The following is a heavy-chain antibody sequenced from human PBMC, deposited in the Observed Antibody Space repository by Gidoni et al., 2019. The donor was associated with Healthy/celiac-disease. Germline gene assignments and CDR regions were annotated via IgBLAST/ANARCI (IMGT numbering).Heavy chain of an antibody. Sequence: GSTYYADSVKGRFTISRDNSKNTLYLQMSSLRAEDTAVYYCVKGTSGRYSSSWDYFDYWGQGTLVTVSS. J-gene: IGHJ4*02. D-gene: IGHD6-13*01. V-gene: IGHV3-64D*06. CDR2: GST. CDR3: VKGTSGRYSSSWDYFDY.